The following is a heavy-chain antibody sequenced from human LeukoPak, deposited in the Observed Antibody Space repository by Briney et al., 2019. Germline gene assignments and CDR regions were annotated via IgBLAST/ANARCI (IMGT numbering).Heavy chain of an antibody. J-gene: IGHJ5*02. CDR2: IYYIGST. CDR1: GGSISSYY. Sequence: SETLSLTCTVSGGSISSYYWSWIRQPPGKGLEWIGYIYYIGSTNYNPSLKSRVTMSVDTSKNQFSLRLSPVTAADTAVYYCARAHYCSGDSCYLGWFDPWGQGTLVTVSS. V-gene: IGHV4-59*01. CDR3: ARAHYCSGDSCYLGWFDP. D-gene: IGHD2-15*01.